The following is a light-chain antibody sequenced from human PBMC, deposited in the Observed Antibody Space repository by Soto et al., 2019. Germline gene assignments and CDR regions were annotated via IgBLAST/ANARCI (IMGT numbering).Light chain of an antibody. Sequence: EIVLTQSPATLSSFPGDRVTLSCRASQYINTRLAWYQHRPGQAPRLLIYQTSIRATGIPDRFSGSGSGTDFTLTISRLEPEDFAVYYCQQYGSSPLTFGQGTTVDIK. CDR2: QTS. CDR3: QQYGSSPLT. V-gene: IGKV3-20*01. CDR1: QYINTR. J-gene: IGKJ1*01.